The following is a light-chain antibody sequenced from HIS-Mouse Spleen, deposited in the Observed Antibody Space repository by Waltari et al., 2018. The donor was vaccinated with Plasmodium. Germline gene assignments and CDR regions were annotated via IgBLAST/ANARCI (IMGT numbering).Light chain of an antibody. Sequence: SYELTQPPSVSLSPGQTARITCSGDALTKKTPCWYQQKSGQAPVLIIYEDSKRPSGIPERFSGSSSGTMATLTISGAQVEDEADYYCYSTDSSGNHRVFGGGTKLTVL. CDR2: EDS. J-gene: IGLJ3*02. V-gene: IGLV3-10*01. CDR1: ALTKKT. CDR3: YSTDSSGNHRV.